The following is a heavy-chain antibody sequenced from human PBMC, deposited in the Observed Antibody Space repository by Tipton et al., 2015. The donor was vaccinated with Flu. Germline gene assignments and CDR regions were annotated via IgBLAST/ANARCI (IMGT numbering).Heavy chain of an antibody. Sequence: SLRLSCAASGFTFSSYAMSWVRQAPGKGLEWVSSISGSGAYTYYADSVKGRFTISRNNSKNTLYLQMNSLRAEDTAVYYCAKNAGYCSSISCYRPFGYWGQGILVTVSS. V-gene: IGHV3-23*01. D-gene: IGHD2-2*01. CDR3: AKNAGYCSSISCYRPFGY. CDR2: ISGSGAYT. J-gene: IGHJ4*02. CDR1: GFTFSSYA.